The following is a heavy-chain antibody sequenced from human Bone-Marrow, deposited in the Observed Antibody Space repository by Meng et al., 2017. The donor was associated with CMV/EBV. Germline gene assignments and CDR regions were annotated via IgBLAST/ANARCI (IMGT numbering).Heavy chain of an antibody. V-gene: IGHV1-69*10. CDR2: IIPILGIA. Sequence: SVKVSCKASGGTFSSYAISWVRQAPGQGLEWMGGIIPILGIANYAQKFQGRVTITADKSTSTAYMELSSLRSEDTAVYYCARETCSSTSCYTDYYYGMDVWGQGTTVTVSS. CDR3: ARETCSSTSCYTDYYYGMDV. CDR1: GGTFSSYA. J-gene: IGHJ6*02. D-gene: IGHD2-2*02.